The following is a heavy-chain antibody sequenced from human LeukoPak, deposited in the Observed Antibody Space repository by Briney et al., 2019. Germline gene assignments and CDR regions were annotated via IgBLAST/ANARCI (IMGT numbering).Heavy chain of an antibody. D-gene: IGHD6-13*01. CDR3: AKVGTLAAAGTGSYYFDY. CDR2: ISWNSGSI. J-gene: IGHJ4*02. Sequence: GGSLRLSCAASGFTFSSYSMNWVRQAPGKGLEWVSGISWNSGSIGYADSVKGRFTISRDNAKNSLYLQMNSLRAEDTALYYCAKVGTLAAAGTGSYYFDYWGQGTLVTVSS. V-gene: IGHV3-9*01. CDR1: GFTFSSYS.